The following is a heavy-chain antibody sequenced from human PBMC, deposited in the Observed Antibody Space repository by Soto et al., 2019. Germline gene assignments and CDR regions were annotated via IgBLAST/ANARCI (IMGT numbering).Heavy chain of an antibody. CDR2: ISWSSRAT. V-gene: IGHV3-9*01. CDR3: ARERGVVVAATLYHYYGMDV. D-gene: IGHD2-15*01. J-gene: IGHJ6*02. CDR1: GFTFDDYA. Sequence: GGSLRLSCAASGFTFDDYAMHWVRQAPGKGLEWVSGISWSSRATDYADSVKGRFSISRDNSKNTLYLQMNSLRAEDTAVYYCARERGVVVAATLYHYYGMDVWGQGTTVTVSS.